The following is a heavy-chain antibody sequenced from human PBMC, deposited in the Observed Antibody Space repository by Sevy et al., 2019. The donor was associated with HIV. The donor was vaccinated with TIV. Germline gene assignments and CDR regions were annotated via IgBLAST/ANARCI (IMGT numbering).Heavy chain of an antibody. Sequence: GGSLRLSCAASGFTFSSYSMNWVRQAPGKGLEWVSYISSSSSTIYYADSVKGRFTISRDNAKNTLYLQMNSLRAEDTAVYYCARNQKAGTIAFDIWGQGTMVTVSS. CDR3: ARNQKAGTIAFDI. CDR1: GFTFSSYS. V-gene: IGHV3-48*01. CDR2: ISSSSSTI. D-gene: IGHD6-19*01. J-gene: IGHJ3*02.